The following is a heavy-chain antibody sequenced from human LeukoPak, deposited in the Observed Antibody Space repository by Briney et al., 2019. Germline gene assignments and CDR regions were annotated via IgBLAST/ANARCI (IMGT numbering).Heavy chain of an antibody. V-gene: IGHV1-2*06. CDR2: INPNSDYT. J-gene: IGHJ4*02. D-gene: IGHD3-16*01. CDR1: GYSFTAYY. Sequence: GASVKVSXKASGYSFTAYYIHWLRQAPGQGLEWMGRINPNSDYTDYAQNFQGRVTMTRDTSISTAYMEVRRLRSDDTAVYYCARVSYGNDATPFDYWGQGTLVTVSS. CDR3: ARVSYGNDATPFDY.